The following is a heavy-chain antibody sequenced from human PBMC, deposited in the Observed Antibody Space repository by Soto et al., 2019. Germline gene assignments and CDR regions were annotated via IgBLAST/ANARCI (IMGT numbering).Heavy chain of an antibody. Sequence: ASVKVSCKPSGYTFTSYDINWVRQAAGQGLEWMGWMNPNSGNTGYARKFQGRLSMTTNTSISTAYMELSSLRSEDTAIYFCAREGYGNPSGSSGNFFDPLGPGTVVNGSS. CDR3: AREGYGNPSGSSGNFFDP. V-gene: IGHV1-8*01. J-gene: IGHJ5*02. CDR2: MNPNSGNT. CDR1: GYTFTSYD. D-gene: IGHD5-18*01.